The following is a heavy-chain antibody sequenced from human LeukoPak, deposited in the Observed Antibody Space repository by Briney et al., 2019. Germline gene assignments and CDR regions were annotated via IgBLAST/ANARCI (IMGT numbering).Heavy chain of an antibody. Sequence: PGGSLRLSCVASGFTGSSHYMSWVRQAPGKGLEWVSVIYRGDATYYADSVKGRFTISRDNSRNTVYLQMNSLRVGDTAMYYCATWGGVGDWGQGTLVTVSS. D-gene: IGHD3-10*01. CDR1: GFTGSSHY. V-gene: IGHV3-66*01. J-gene: IGHJ4*02. CDR3: ATWGGVGD. CDR2: IYRGDAT.